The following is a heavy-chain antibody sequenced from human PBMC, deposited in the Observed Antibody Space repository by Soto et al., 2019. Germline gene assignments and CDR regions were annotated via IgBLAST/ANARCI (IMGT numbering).Heavy chain of an antibody. CDR1: GGTFSSYA. D-gene: IGHD3-22*01. Sequence: QVQLVQSGAEVKKSGSSVKVSCKASGGTFSSYAISWVRQAPGQRLEWMGGIIPIFSTPNYAQKFQGGVTITADESTSTAYIELSSLRSEDTAVYYCVRDNGQRDYYDSSLDAFDIWGQGTMVTVSS. CDR2: IIPIFSTP. J-gene: IGHJ3*02. CDR3: VRDNGQRDYYDSSLDAFDI. V-gene: IGHV1-69*01.